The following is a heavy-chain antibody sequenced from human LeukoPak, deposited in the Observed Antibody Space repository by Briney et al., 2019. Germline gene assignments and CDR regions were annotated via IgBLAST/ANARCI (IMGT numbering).Heavy chain of an antibody. J-gene: IGHJ4*02. D-gene: IGHD3-22*01. Sequence: GESMKISCKGSGYSFTTYWIAWVRQVPGKGLEWTGIIYPGDSDTRNSPSFQGQVTISADKSISTAYLQWSSLKASDTAMYYCARLGNYYDSSGYRDYWGQGTLVTVSS. CDR1: GYSFTTYW. V-gene: IGHV5-51*01. CDR2: IYPGDSDT. CDR3: ARLGNYYDSSGYRDY.